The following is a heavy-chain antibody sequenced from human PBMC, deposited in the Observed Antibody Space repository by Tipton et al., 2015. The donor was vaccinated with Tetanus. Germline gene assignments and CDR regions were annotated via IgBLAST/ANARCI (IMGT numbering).Heavy chain of an antibody. J-gene: IGHJ4*02. D-gene: IGHD5-24*01. CDR3: ARANFESSKKGPFDS. V-gene: IGHV4-34*01. CDR1: GGSFSAYY. CDR2: INHSGST. Sequence: TLSLTCAVYGGSFSAYYWSWIRQSPGKGLEWIGEINHSGSTTHSPSFKSRVTISVDTPKNQFSLTLASVTAADTAVYFCARANFESSKKGPFDSWGPGTQVIVSA.